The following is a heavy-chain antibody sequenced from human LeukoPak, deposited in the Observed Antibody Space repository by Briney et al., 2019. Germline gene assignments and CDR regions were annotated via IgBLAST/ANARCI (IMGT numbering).Heavy chain of an antibody. D-gene: IGHD6-13*01. J-gene: IGHJ4*02. CDR2: MNPNSGNT. Sequence: ASVKVSCKASGHTFTSYDINWVRQATGQGLEWMGWMNPNSGNTGYAQKFQGRVTMTRNTSISTAYMELSSLRSEDTAVYYCAGHSSSWNHFDYWGQGTLVTVSS. CDR1: GHTFTSYD. V-gene: IGHV1-8*01. CDR3: AGHSSSWNHFDY.